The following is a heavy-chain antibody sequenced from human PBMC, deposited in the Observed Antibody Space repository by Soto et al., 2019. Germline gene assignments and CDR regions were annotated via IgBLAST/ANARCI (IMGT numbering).Heavy chain of an antibody. V-gene: IGHV3-23*01. CDR2: ISGSGGST. J-gene: IGHJ4*02. CDR1: GFTFSSYA. Sequence: WGSLRLSCAASGFTFSSYAMSWVRQAPGKGLEWVSAISGSGGSTYYADSVKGRFTISRDNSKNTLYLQMNSLRAEDTAVYYCAKGLKVRGAPYLFDYWGQGTLVTVSS. D-gene: IGHD3-10*01. CDR3: AKGLKVRGAPYLFDY.